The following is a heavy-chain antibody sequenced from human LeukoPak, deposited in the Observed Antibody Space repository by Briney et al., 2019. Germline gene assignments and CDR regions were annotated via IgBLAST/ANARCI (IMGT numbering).Heavy chain of an antibody. J-gene: IGHJ3*02. Sequence: GASVKVSCKVSGYTLTELSMHWVRQAPGKGLEWMGGFDPEDGETIYAQKFQGRVTMTEDTSTDTAYMELSSLRSEDTAVYYCATKWELKVSVARGAFDIWGQGTMVTVSS. CDR2: FDPEDGET. CDR3: ATKWELKVSVARGAFDI. CDR1: GYTLTELS. V-gene: IGHV1-24*01. D-gene: IGHD1-26*01.